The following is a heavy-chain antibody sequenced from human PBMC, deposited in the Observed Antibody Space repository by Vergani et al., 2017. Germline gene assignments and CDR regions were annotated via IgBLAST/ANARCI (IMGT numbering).Heavy chain of an antibody. CDR1: GFTFSSYA. CDR3: AREIFPHLDY. V-gene: IGHV3-30-3*01. D-gene: IGHD3-3*01. CDR2: ISYDGSNK. J-gene: IGHJ4*02. Sequence: QVQLVESGGGVVQPGRSLRLSCAASGFTFSSYAMHWVRQAPGKGLEWVAVISYDGSNKYYADSVKGRLTISRDNSKNTLYLQMNSLRAEDTAVYYCAREIFPHLDYWGQGTLVTVSS.